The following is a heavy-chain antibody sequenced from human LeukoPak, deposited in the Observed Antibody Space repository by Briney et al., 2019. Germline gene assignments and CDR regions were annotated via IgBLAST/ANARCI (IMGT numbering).Heavy chain of an antibody. CDR2: IYSGGST. V-gene: IGHV3-66*01. CDR3: AKDPITIFGVGYLDY. CDR1: EFSVGSNY. J-gene: IGHJ4*02. D-gene: IGHD3-3*01. Sequence: GSLRLSCAASEFSVGSNYMTWVRQAPGKGLEWVSLIYSGGSTYYADSVKGRFTISRDNSKNTLYLQMNSLRAEDTAVYYCAKDPITIFGVGYLDYWGQGTLVTVSS.